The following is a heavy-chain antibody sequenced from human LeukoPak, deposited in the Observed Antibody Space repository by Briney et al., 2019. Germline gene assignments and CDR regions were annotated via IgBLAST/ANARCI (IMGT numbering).Heavy chain of an antibody. CDR1: GGSISSYY. Sequence: SETLSLTCTVSGGSISSYYWSRIRQPPGKGLEWIGYIYYSRSTNYNPSLKSRVTISVDTSKNQFSLKLSSVTAADTAVYYCARSTPGLVRRPFDYWGQGTLVTVSS. V-gene: IGHV4-59*08. CDR2: IYYSRST. J-gene: IGHJ4*02. D-gene: IGHD6-19*01. CDR3: ARSTPGLVRRPFDY.